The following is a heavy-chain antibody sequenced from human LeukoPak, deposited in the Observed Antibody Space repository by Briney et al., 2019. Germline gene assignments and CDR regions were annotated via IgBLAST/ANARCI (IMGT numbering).Heavy chain of an antibody. D-gene: IGHD3-10*01. CDR1: GFTFSSYA. CDR3: AKIGRHYYGSALKGAFGI. V-gene: IGHV3-23*01. CDR2: ISNNGGST. Sequence: GGSLRLSCAASGFTFSSYAMSWVRQAPGKGLEWVSRISNNGGSTYYTDSVKGRFTISRDNSKNTLSLQMNSLRAEDTAVYYCAKIGRHYYGSALKGAFGIWGQGTMVTVSS. J-gene: IGHJ3*02.